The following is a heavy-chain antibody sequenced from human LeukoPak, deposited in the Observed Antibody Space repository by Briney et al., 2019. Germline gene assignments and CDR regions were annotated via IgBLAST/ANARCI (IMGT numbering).Heavy chain of an antibody. V-gene: IGHV4-34*01. CDR1: GGSFSGYY. CDR2: ISHSGST. J-gene: IGHJ4*02. D-gene: IGHD5-18*01. Sequence: PSETLSLTCAVYGGSFSGYYWSWIRQPPGKGLEWIGEISHSGSTNYNPSLKSRVTISVDTSKNQFSLRLSSVTAADTAVYYCARRGYSYGYGNYWGQGTLVTVSS. CDR3: ARRGYSYGYGNY.